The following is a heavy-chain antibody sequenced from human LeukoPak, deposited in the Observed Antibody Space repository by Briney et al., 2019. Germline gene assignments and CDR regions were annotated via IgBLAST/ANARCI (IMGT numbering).Heavy chain of an antibody. CDR3: AKDRGYCSGGSCYYYMDV. V-gene: IGHV3-23*01. CDR2: ISGSGGST. J-gene: IGHJ6*03. D-gene: IGHD2-15*01. CDR1: GFTFSSYG. Sequence: GGSLRLSCAASGFTFSSYGMSWVRQAPGKGLEWVSAISGSGGSTYYADSVKGRFTISRDNSKNTLYLQMNSLRAEDTAVYYCAKDRGYCSGGSCYYYMDVWGKGTTVTISS.